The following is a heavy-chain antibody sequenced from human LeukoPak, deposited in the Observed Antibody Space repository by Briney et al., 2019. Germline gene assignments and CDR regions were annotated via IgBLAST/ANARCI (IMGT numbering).Heavy chain of an antibody. CDR2: ISMSSTTI. Sequence: TGGSLRLSCAASGFTFSSYSMNWVRQAPGKGLEWVSHISMSSTTIYYADSVKGRFTISRDNAKNSLSLQMNSLRAEDTAVYYCARSSDNAFDIWGQGTMVTVSS. J-gene: IGHJ3*02. CDR3: ARSSDNAFDI. CDR1: GFTFSSYS. D-gene: IGHD6-19*01. V-gene: IGHV3-48*01.